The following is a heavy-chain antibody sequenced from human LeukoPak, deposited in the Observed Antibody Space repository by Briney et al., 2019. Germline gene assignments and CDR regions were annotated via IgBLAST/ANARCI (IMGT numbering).Heavy chain of an antibody. D-gene: IGHD4-17*01. CDR2: ISGGGETT. Sequence: GGSLRLSCAASGFTFNNYAMNWVRQAPGKGLEWVSSISGGGETTYYADSAKDRFTISRDNSQNTLYLQMNSLRAEDTAVYYCARDYADYVGYFFFDYWGQGTLVTVSS. CDR3: ARDYADYVGYFFFDY. CDR1: GFTFNNYA. J-gene: IGHJ4*02. V-gene: IGHV3-23*01.